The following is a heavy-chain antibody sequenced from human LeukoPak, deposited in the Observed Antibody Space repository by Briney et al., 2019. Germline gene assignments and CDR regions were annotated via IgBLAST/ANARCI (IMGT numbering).Heavy chain of an antibody. CDR3: ARARSSYGYGDAFDI. CDR1: GFTFSSYW. CDR2: INSDGSRT. J-gene: IGHJ3*02. V-gene: IGHV3-74*01. Sequence: GGSLRLSCAASGFTFSSYWMHWVRQAPGKGLVWVSRINSDGSRTSYADSVKGRFTISRDNAKNTLYLQMNSLRAEDTAVYYCARARSSYGYGDAFDIWGQGTMVTVSS. D-gene: IGHD5-18*01.